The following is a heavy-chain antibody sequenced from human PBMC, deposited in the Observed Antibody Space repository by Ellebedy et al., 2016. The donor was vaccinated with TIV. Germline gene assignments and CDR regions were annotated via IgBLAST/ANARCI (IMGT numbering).Heavy chain of an antibody. J-gene: IGHJ6*03. CDR1: GGSFSRYF. CDR3: ARVHCPITTCDYYYMDV. D-gene: IGHD1-1*01. CDR2: IFTSGSF. Sequence: SETLSLXCTVSGGSFSRYFWSWIRQPAGKGLEWIGRIFTSGSFNYNPSLMSRVTMSVVTSKNQISLRLNSVTAADTAVYYCARVHCPITTCDYYYMDVWGKGTTVTVSS. V-gene: IGHV4-4*07.